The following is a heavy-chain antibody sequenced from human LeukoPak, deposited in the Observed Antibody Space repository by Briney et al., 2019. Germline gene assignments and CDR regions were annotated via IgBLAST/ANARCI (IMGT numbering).Heavy chain of an antibody. J-gene: IGHJ6*03. CDR2: ISYDGSNK. CDR1: GFTFSSYA. D-gene: IGHD6-13*01. CDR3: ARDGVAAARTYYYYYYMGV. Sequence: PGGSLRLSCAASGFTFSSYAMHWVRQAPGKGLEWVAVISYDGSNKYYADSVKGRFTISRDNSKNTLYLQMNSLRAEDTAVYYCARDGVAAARTYYYYYYMGVWGKGTTVTVSS. V-gene: IGHV3-30*04.